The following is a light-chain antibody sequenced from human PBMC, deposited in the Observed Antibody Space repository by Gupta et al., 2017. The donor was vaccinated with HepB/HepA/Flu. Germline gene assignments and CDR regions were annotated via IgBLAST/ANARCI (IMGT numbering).Light chain of an antibody. Sequence: EVGLKPSPTSLSLYPGERTTLSCRASESVGSDFLAWFQQKPGQAPRLLIYAASSRATGIPDRFGGSGSGTDFTLTISRLEPEDVAVYYCHQYGSTPHTFGRGTKVEIK. CDR1: ESVGSDF. CDR2: AAS. CDR3: HQYGSTPHT. V-gene: IGKV3-20*01. J-gene: IGKJ4*01.